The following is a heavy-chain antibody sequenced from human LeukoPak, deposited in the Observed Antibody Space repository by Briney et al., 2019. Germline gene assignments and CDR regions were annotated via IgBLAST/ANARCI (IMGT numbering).Heavy chain of an antibody. CDR2: ISSSSSTI. D-gene: IGHD6-25*01. CDR3: ARDAADYYYYGMDV. V-gene: IGHV3-48*01. Sequence: PGGSLRLSCAASGFTVSSNYMSWVRQAPGKGLEWVSYISSSSSTIYYADSVKGRFTISRDNAKNSLYLQMNSLRAEDTAVYYCARDAADYYYYGMDVWGQGTTVTVSS. CDR1: GFTVSSNY. J-gene: IGHJ6*02.